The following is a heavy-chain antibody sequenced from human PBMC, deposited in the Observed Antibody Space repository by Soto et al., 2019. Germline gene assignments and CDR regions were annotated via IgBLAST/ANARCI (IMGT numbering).Heavy chain of an antibody. CDR1: GGTFSSYA. V-gene: IGHV1-69*13. D-gene: IGHD3-10*01. CDR3: ATLGSYGSGSYYFDY. J-gene: IGHJ4*02. Sequence: SVKVSCKASGGTFSSYAISWVRQAPGQGLEWMGGIIPIFGTANYAQKFQGRVTITADESTSTAYMELSSLRSEDTAVYYCATLGSYGSGSYYFDYWGQGTLVIVSS. CDR2: IIPIFGTA.